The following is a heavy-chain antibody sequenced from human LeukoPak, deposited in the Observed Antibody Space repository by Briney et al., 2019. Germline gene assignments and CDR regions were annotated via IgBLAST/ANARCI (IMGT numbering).Heavy chain of an antibody. V-gene: IGHV3-48*03. D-gene: IGHD2-21*02. Sequence: GGSLRLSCAASGFTFSSYEMNWVRQAPGKGLEWVSYISSSGSTIYYADSVKGRFTISRDNAKNSLYLQMNSLRAEDTAVYYCARLFIGGPGIVVVTVQDVWGQGTTVTVSS. J-gene: IGHJ6*02. CDR2: ISSSGSTI. CDR1: GFTFSSYE. CDR3: ARLFIGGPGIVVVTVQDV.